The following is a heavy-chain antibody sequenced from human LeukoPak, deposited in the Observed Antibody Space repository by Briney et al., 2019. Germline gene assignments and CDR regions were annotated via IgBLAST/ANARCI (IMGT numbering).Heavy chain of an antibody. CDR3: ARRYDFWSGYPTAFDY. Sequence: GASVKVSCKSSGYTFTAYYMHWVRQAPGQGLEWMGFINPNSGGTSYAQKFQARVTMTRDTSISTAYMELRGLRSDDTAVYYCARRYDFWSGYPTAFDYWGQGTLVTASS. D-gene: IGHD3-3*01. V-gene: IGHV1-2*02. CDR1: GYTFTAYY. CDR2: INPNSGGT. J-gene: IGHJ4*02.